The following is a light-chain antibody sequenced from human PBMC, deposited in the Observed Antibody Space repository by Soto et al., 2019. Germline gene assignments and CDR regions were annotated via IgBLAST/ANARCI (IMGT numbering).Light chain of an antibody. CDR2: GNS. V-gene: IGLV1-40*01. Sequence: QSVLTQPTSVSGAPGQRVTISCTGCSSNIGAGYDVHWYQQLPGTAPKLPIYGNSNRPSGVPDRFSGSKSGTSASLAITGLQAEDEADYYCQSYDSRLSGLFGTGTKLTVL. CDR1: SSNIGAGYD. J-gene: IGLJ1*01. CDR3: QSYDSRLSGL.